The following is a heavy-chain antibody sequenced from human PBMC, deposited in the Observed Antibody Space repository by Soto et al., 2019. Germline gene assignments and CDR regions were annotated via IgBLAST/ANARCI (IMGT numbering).Heavy chain of an antibody. D-gene: IGHD3-10*01. CDR1: GGSFSGYY. Sequence: PSDTLSLTCAVYGGSFSGYYWSWIRQPPGKGLEWIGEINHSGSTNYNPSLKSRVTISIDTSKNQFSLKLSSVTAADTAVYYCATQKRGYYGSGSYSYFDYWGQGTLVTVSS. J-gene: IGHJ4*02. CDR2: INHSGST. V-gene: IGHV4-34*01. CDR3: ATQKRGYYGSGSYSYFDY.